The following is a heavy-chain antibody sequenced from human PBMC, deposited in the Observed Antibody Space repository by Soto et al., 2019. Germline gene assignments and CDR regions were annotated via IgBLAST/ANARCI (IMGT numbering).Heavy chain of an antibody. V-gene: IGHV5-51*01. Sequence: GESLKISCKGSGYSFTSYWIGWVRQMPGKGLEWMGIIYPGDSDTRYSPSFQGQVTISADKSISTAYLQWSSLKASDTAMYYCARLGRGVPAAHGIPSYFGYWGQGTLVTVSS. CDR2: IYPGDSDT. CDR3: ARLGRGVPAAHGIPSYFGY. CDR1: GYSFTSYW. D-gene: IGHD2-2*01. J-gene: IGHJ4*02.